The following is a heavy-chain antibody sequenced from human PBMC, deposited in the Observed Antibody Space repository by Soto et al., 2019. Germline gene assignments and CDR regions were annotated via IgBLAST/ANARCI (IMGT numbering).Heavy chain of an antibody. CDR1: GFIFNSRY. J-gene: IGHJ4*02. CDR3: ARVEIRSYDY. Sequence: EVQLVESGGGLVQPGGSLRLSCAASGFIFNSRYMSWVRQAPGKGLEWVANINQDGSDKRCVDSVKGRFTISRDNARNSRYLQINSLRVEDTAVYYCARVEIRSYDYWGQGALVTVSS. V-gene: IGHV3-7*01. CDR2: INQDGSDK. D-gene: IGHD1-26*01.